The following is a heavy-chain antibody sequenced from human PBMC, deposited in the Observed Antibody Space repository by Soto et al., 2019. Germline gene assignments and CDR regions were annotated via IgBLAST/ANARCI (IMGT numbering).Heavy chain of an antibody. V-gene: IGHV4-30-2*01. D-gene: IGHD3-22*01. J-gene: IGHJ3*02. CDR2: IYHSGST. Sequence: PGKGLEWIGYIYHSGSTYYNPSLKSRVTISVDRSKNQFSLKLSSVTAADTAVYYCARAGYYDSSDAFDIWGQGTMVTVSS. CDR3: ARAGYYDSSDAFDI.